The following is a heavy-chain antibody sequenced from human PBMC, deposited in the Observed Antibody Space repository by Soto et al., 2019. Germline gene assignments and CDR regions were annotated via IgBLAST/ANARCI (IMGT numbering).Heavy chain of an antibody. CDR3: ARAGGVWVGGDV. Sequence: PGGSLRLSCAASGFTFGDYGMHWVRQPPGKGPEWVSRMTGDGRTTQYADSVKGRFTASRDNSKNTLYLQMNSLRAEDTAVYYCARAGGVWVGGDVWGQGTSVTVSS. D-gene: IGHD3-10*01. J-gene: IGHJ6*02. V-gene: IGHV3-74*03. CDR2: MTGDGRTT. CDR1: GFTFGDYG.